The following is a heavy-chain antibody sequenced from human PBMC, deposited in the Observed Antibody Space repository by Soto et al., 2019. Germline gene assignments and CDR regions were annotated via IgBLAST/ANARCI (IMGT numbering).Heavy chain of an antibody. CDR3: ARDIYGGNCCDAFDI. V-gene: IGHV1-18*01. D-gene: IGHD2-15*01. CDR1: GYTFTNYG. Sequence: QAQLAQSGAEVKKPEASVNISCKASGYTFTNYGFIWVRQAPGHGLEWVGWISPYNGKTEYAQKFQGRVTMTRDKPTSTAYMELRSLRSDDTAVYYCARDIYGGNCCDAFDIWGQGTMVTVSS. J-gene: IGHJ3*02. CDR2: ISPYNGKT.